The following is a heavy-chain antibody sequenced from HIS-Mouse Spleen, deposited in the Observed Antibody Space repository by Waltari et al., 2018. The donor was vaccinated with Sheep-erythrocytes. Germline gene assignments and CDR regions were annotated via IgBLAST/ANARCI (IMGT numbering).Heavy chain of an antibody. J-gene: IGHJ4*02. CDR3: ETIVGATTTMSY. V-gene: IGHV1-2*02. Sequence: QVQLVQSGAEVKKPGASVKVSCKASGYTFTGYYMHWVRQAPGQGLEWMGWIDPYSGGTKYGQKVQGRVTMTRDTSISTDYMELSRLRSDDTAVYYCETIVGATTTMSYWGQGTLVTVSS. CDR2: IDPYSGGT. CDR1: GYTFTGYY. D-gene: IGHD1-26*01.